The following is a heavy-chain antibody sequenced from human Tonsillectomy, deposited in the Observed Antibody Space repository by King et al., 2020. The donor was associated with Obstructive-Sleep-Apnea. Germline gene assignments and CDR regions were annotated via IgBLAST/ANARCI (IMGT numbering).Heavy chain of an antibody. D-gene: IGHD3-22*01. CDR1: GFTFSRHA. J-gene: IGHJ4*02. Sequence: VQLVESGGGVVQPGRSLRLSCAASGFTFSRHAMHWVRQAPGKGLEWVTRIAHDGGKKDYVDSVKGRFTISRDNTKNTLYLQMNSLRTEDTAVYYCARGGDSSTWPLDYWGQGTLVTVSS. V-gene: IGHV3-30*04. CDR3: ARGGDSSTWPLDY. CDR2: IAHDGGKK.